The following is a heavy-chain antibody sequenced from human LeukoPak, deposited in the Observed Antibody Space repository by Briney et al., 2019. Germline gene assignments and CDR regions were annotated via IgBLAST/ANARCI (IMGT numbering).Heavy chain of an antibody. J-gene: IGHJ4*02. D-gene: IGHD5-24*01. CDR3: AKHLVDGYSYFDY. V-gene: IGHV3-23*01. CDR1: GFIVSSNY. CDR2: ISGSGGST. Sequence: GGSLRLSCAAAGFIVSSNYMNWVRQAPGRGLEWVSVISGSGGSTYYADSVKGRFTISRDNSKNTLYLQMNSLRAEDTAVYYCAKHLVDGYSYFDYWGQGTLVTVSS.